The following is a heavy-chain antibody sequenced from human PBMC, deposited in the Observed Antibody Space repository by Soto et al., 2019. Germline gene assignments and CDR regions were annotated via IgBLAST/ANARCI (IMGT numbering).Heavy chain of an antibody. V-gene: IGHV3-23*01. CDR1: GFTFGSYA. D-gene: IGHD4-17*01. Sequence: GGSLRLSCAASGFTFGSYAMSWVRQAPGEGLEWVSGISSSGGRTYYTDSVKGRFTISRDKSKNTLYLDMNSLRVEDTAVYYCGKDPNGDYVGAFDIRGQGTMVTVSS. CDR3: GKDPNGDYVGAFDI. CDR2: ISSSGGRT. J-gene: IGHJ3*02.